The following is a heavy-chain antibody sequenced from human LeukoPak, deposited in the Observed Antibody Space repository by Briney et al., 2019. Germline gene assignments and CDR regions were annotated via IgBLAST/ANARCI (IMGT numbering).Heavy chain of an antibody. Sequence: SVKVSCKASGGTFTFGTDGVAWLRQAPGQGLEWMGGIIPIFGTANYAQKFQGRVTITTDESTSTAYMELSSLRSEDTAVYYCATLGYCTNGVCYGGASDAFDIWGQGTMVTVSS. CDR3: ATLGYCTNGVCYGGASDAFDI. D-gene: IGHD2-8*01. V-gene: IGHV1-69*05. CDR2: IIPIFGTA. J-gene: IGHJ3*02. CDR1: GGTFTFGTDG.